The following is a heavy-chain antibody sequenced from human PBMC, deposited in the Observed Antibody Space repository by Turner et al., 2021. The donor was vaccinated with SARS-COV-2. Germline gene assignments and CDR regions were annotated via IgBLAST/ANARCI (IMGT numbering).Heavy chain of an antibody. V-gene: IGHV4-59*01. CDR1: GGSMTDYY. D-gene: IGHD5-12*01. J-gene: IGHJ4*02. CDR2: RAFTGNT. Sequence: QVQLQESVPGLAKPSETLSLTCSVSGGSMTDYYWNWIRQPPGKTLEWIGYRAFTGNTIYNPSRESRLTISLDTSKNQFSLRLTSVTAADTAVYYCARGVGDSGYGRWLDYWGQGTLVTVSS. CDR3: ARGVGDSGYGRWLDY.